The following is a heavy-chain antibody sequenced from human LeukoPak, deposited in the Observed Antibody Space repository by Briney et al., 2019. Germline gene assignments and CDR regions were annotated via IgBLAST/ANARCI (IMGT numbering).Heavy chain of an antibody. V-gene: IGHV3-48*04. CDR2: ISSSGTI. CDR3: ASTTRGGTYYYYMDV. Sequence: GGSLRLSCAASGFTFSSYSMNWVRQAPGKGLEWLSYISSSGTIYYADSVKGRFTISRDNAQNSLYLQMNSLRAEDTAVHYCASTTRGGTYYYYMDVWGKGTTVTISS. CDR1: GFTFSSYS. J-gene: IGHJ6*03. D-gene: IGHD1-1*01.